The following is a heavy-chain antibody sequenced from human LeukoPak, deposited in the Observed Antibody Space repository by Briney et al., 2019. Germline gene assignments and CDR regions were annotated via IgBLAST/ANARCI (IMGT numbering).Heavy chain of an antibody. CDR2: IKQDGSEK. J-gene: IGHJ2*01. CDR3: AGGQGWHFDL. CDR1: GFTFTSYW. V-gene: IGHV3-7*01. D-gene: IGHD2-15*01. Sequence: PGGSLRLSCAASGFTFTSYWMTWVRQAPGKGLYWVANIKQDGSEKNYVASVKGRFTISGDNAKLYLQMNSLRAEDTAVYYCAGGQGWHFDLWGRGTLITVSS.